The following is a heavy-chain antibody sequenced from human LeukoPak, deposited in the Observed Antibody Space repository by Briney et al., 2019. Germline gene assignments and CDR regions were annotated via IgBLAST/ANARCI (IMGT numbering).Heavy chain of an antibody. CDR3: ARMAGRVDY. CDR1: GFTFSSYA. J-gene: IGHJ4*02. D-gene: IGHD6-19*01. CDR2: ISGSGGNT. Sequence: AGGSLRLSCAASGFTFSSYAMSWVRQPPGKWLEWVSAISGSGGNTYYADTVKGRFTISRDNSKNTLYLQMNSLRAEDTAVYYCARMAGRVDYWDQGTLVTVSS. V-gene: IGHV3-23*01.